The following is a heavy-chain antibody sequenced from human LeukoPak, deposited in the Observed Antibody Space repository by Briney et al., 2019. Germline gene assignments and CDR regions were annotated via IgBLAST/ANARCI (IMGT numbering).Heavy chain of an antibody. CDR1: GGSIGSYY. CDR2: IYYSGST. V-gene: IGHV4-59*01. CDR3: ARRDCSSASCSFDY. Sequence: SETLSLTCTVSGGSIGSYYWRWIRQPPGKGLEWVGYIYYSGSTNYNPSLKSRVTISIDTSKNQFSLKLSSVTAADTAVYYCARRDCSSASCSFDYWGQGTLVTVSS. D-gene: IGHD2-2*01. J-gene: IGHJ4*02.